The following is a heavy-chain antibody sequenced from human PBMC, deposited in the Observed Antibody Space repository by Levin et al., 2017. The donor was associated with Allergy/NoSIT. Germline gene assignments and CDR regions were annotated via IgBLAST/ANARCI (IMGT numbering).Heavy chain of an antibody. CDR2: IYHNGGT. Sequence: ASVKVSCKASGYTFTSNWMHWVRQAPGTGLEWVSGIYHNGGTFYADSVKGRFTISRDTSKNTLYLQMNSLRAEDTAMYYCVEELRGFRGQGTLVTVSS. CDR1: GYTFTSNW. J-gene: IGHJ4*02. CDR3: VEELRGF. V-gene: IGHV3-53*01. D-gene: IGHD1-26*01.